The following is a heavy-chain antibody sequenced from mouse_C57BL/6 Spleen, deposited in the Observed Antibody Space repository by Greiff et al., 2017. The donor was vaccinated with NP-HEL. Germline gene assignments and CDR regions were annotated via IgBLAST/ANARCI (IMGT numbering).Heavy chain of an antibody. Sequence: VQVVESGPGLVAPSQSLSITCTVSGFSLTSYGVDWVRQPPGKGLEWLGVIWGGGSTNYNSALMSRLSISKDNSKSQVFLKMNSLQTDDTEIYYGARHGGGRGDYYAMDYWRQGTSVTVSS. D-gene: IGHD3-3*01. J-gene: IGHJ4*01. CDR2: IWGGGST. CDR1: GFSLTSYG. V-gene: IGHV2-9*01. CDR3: ARHGGGRGDYYAMDY.